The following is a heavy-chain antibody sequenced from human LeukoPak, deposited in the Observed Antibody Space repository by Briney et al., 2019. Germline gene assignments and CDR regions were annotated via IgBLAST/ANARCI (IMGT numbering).Heavy chain of an antibody. CDR1: GFTFSSHA. D-gene: IGHD2-15*01. CDR2: ITARGTTT. J-gene: IGHJ4*02. V-gene: IGHV3-23*01. CDR3: AKGTREYCSGGTCYPFDF. Sequence: GGSLRLSCAASGFTFSSHAMTWVRQAPGKGLECVSTITARGTTTQYADSVKDRFTISRDNSKNTLYLQMNSLRAEDTAVYYCAKGTREYCSGGTCYPFDFWGQGTLVTVSS.